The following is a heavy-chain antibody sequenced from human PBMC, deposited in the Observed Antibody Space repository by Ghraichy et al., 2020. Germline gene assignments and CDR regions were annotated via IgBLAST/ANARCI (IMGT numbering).Heavy chain of an antibody. CDR3: AKTLGGYSYGYGGAFDI. CDR2: ISGSGGST. J-gene: IGHJ3*02. Sequence: GGSLRLSCAASGFTFSSYAMSWVRQAPGKGLEWVSAISGSGGSTYYADSVKGRFTISRDNSKNTLYLQMNSLRAEDTAVYYCAKTLGGYSYGYGGAFDIWGQGTMVTVSS. CDR1: GFTFSSYA. V-gene: IGHV3-23*01. D-gene: IGHD5-18*01.